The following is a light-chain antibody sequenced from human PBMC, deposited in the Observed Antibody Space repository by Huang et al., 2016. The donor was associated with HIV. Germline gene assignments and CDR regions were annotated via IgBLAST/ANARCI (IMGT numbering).Light chain of an antibody. CDR1: QNVRNN. J-gene: IGKJ4*01. CDR3: QQYDKWPPGLT. Sequence: EIKMTQSPATLSVSPGGRVTLSCRASQNVRNNLGWYQQKTGQAPRLLIYDTSTRAAGIPARLSGSGSGTEFTLTISGLQSEDFAIYYCQQYDKWPPGLTFGGGTKVEI. V-gene: IGKV3D-15*01. CDR2: DTS.